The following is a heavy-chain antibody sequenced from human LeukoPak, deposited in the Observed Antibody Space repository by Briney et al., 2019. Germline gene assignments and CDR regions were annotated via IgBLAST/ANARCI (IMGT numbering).Heavy chain of an antibody. V-gene: IGHV1-69*13. Sequence: SVKVSCKASGGTFSSYAISWVRQAPGQGLEWMGGIIPIFGTANYAQKFQGRVTITADESTSTAYMELSSLRSKDTAVYYCASLYSSGWYYFDYWGQGTLVTVSS. J-gene: IGHJ4*02. CDR3: ASLYSSGWYYFDY. CDR1: GGTFSSYA. D-gene: IGHD6-19*01. CDR2: IIPIFGTA.